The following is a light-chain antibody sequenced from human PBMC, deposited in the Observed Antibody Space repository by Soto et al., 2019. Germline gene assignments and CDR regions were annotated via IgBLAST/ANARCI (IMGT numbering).Light chain of an antibody. CDR1: QSISSY. CDR2: AAS. Sequence: IQVAHSPCSLSASVTDRDTITCRASQSISSYLNWYQQKPGKAPKLLIYAASSLQSGVPSRFSGSGSGTDFTLTISSLQPEDSATYYCHQTYSTPQTFGQGTKVDIK. CDR3: HQTYSTPQT. J-gene: IGKJ1*01. V-gene: IGKV1-39*01.